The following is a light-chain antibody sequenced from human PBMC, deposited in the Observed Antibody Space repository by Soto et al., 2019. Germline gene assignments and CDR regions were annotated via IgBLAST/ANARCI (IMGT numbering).Light chain of an antibody. CDR2: GAS. Sequence: EIVMTQSPATLSVSPGERATLSCRASQSVSSNLALYQQKPGQAPRLLIYGASARDTGIPARFSGSGSVTEFTLTISSLQSEDFAVNYCQQYYHWTSLSFGGGTKVEIK. J-gene: IGKJ4*01. V-gene: IGKV3-15*01. CDR3: QQYYHWTSLS. CDR1: QSVSSN.